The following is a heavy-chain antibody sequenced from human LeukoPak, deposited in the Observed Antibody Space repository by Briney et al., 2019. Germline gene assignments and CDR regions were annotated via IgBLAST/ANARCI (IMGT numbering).Heavy chain of an antibody. CDR2: IHSTGST. Sequence: TSETLSLTCIVSGGSISSRTYYWGWIRQPPEKGLEWIGNIHSTGSTYYNPSLKSRVTISVDTSKNQFSLKLTSVTAADTAVYYCAKGVVGSSSVFVYWGQGTLVTVSS. D-gene: IGHD6-6*01. CDR1: GGSISSRTYY. V-gene: IGHV4-39*01. J-gene: IGHJ4*02. CDR3: AKGVVGSSSVFVY.